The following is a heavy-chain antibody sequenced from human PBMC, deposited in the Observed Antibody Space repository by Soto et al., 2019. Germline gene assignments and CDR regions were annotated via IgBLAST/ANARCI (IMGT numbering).Heavy chain of an antibody. Sequence: PSETLSLTCTVSGGSISSGGYYWSWIRQHPGKGLEWIGYIYYSGSTYYNPSLKSRVTISVDTSKNQFSLKLSSVTAADTAVYYCARSTPGYCSGGSCYSRGPIDCWGQGTLVTVSS. D-gene: IGHD2-15*01. CDR2: IYYSGST. CDR1: GGSISSGGYY. CDR3: ARSTPGYCSGGSCYSRGPIDC. V-gene: IGHV4-31*03. J-gene: IGHJ4*02.